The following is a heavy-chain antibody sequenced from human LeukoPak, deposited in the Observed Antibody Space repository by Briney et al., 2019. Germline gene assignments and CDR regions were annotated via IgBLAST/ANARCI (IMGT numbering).Heavy chain of an antibody. J-gene: IGHJ4*02. CDR2: INPSGGST. Sequence: ASVKLSCKASGYTFTSYYMHSVRHTPGQGLEWMGIINPSGGSTSYAQKFQGRVTMTRDTSTSTVYMELSSLRSEDTAVYYCAGAGTANRWGGGSYSIDYWGQGALVTVSS. V-gene: IGHV1-46*01. CDR1: GYTFTSYY. CDR3: AGAGTANRWGGGSYSIDY. D-gene: IGHD3-10*01.